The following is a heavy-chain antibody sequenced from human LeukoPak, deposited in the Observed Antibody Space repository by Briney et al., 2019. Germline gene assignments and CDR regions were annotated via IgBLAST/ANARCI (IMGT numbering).Heavy chain of an antibody. CDR1: GFTFTSSA. D-gene: IGHD2-2*01. Sequence: ASVKVSCKASGFTFTSSAVQWVRQARGQRLEWIGWIVVGSGNTNYAQKFQERVTITRGMSTSTAYMELSSLRSEDTAVYYCAVRPAAHTARYYYYGMDVWGQGTTVTVSS. V-gene: IGHV1-58*01. CDR3: AVRPAAHTARYYYYGMDV. CDR2: IVVGSGNT. J-gene: IGHJ6*02.